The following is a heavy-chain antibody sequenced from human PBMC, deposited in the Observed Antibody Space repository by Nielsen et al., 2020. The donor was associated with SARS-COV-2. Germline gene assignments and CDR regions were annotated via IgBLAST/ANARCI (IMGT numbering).Heavy chain of an antibody. Sequence: GESLKISCAASGFTLRPYTMHWVRQAPGKGLEWVSAISGSGGSTYYADSVKGRFTISRDNSKNTLYLQMNSLRAEDTAVYYCAKDVEQTTPFDYWGQGTLVTVSS. CDR2: ISGSGGST. CDR1: GFTLRPYT. D-gene: IGHD1-1*01. J-gene: IGHJ4*02. V-gene: IGHV3-23*01. CDR3: AKDVEQTTPFDY.